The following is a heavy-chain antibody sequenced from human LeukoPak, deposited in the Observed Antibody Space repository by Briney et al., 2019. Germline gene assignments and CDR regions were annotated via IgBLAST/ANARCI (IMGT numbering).Heavy chain of an antibody. CDR1: GGTFSSYA. CDR3: ARGHSRYYDILTGHYPPDY. D-gene: IGHD3-9*01. J-gene: IGHJ4*02. CDR2: MNPNSGNT. V-gene: IGHV1-8*02. Sequence: ASVKVSCKASGGTFSSYAISWVRQATGQGFEWMGWMNPNSGNTGYAQKLQGRVTMTRNTSINTAYMELSSLRSEDTAVYYCARGHSRYYDILTGHYPPDYWGQGTLVTVSS.